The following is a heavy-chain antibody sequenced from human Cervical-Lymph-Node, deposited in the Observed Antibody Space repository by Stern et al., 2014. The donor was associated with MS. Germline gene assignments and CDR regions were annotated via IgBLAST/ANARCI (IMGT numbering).Heavy chain of an antibody. V-gene: IGHV3-30*18. CDR1: GFSFSDYG. D-gene: IGHD4-23*01. J-gene: IGHJ4*02. CDR3: AKDLGGNAFDY. CDR2: NSYDGTHK. Sequence: VQLVESGGGVVQTGRSLRVFCAASGFSFSDYGIHWVSQAPGKAPEWVAVNSYDGTHKYYTHSVNGRGTISRDNSKNKDTLEMNSLRSDDTAVYYCAKDLGGNAFDYWSQGTLVIVSS.